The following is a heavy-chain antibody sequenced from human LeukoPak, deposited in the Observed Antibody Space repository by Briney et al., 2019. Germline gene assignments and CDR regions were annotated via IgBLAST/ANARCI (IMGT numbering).Heavy chain of an antibody. J-gene: IGHJ4*02. D-gene: IGHD6-13*01. CDR2: IYTSGST. CDR1: GGSISSGSYY. Sequence: SETLSLTCTVSGGSISSGSYYWSWIRQPAGKGLEWIGRIYTSGSTNYNPSLKSRVPISVDTSKTQFSLKLSSVTAAGTAVYYCASGYSSSWSSPLYYFDYWGQGTLVTVSS. CDR3: ASGYSSSWSSPLYYFDY. V-gene: IGHV4-61*02.